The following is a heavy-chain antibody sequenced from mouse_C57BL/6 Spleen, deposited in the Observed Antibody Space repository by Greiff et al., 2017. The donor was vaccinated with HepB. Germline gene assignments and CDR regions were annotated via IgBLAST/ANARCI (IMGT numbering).Heavy chain of an antibody. Sequence: EVKLVESEGGLVQAGSSMKLSCTASGFTFSDYYMAWVRQVPEKGLEWVANINYDGSSTYYLDSLKSRFIISRDNAKNILYLQMSSLKSEDTATYYCARGAHYYGSSYGYFDVWGTGTTVTVSS. D-gene: IGHD1-1*01. J-gene: IGHJ1*03. V-gene: IGHV5-16*01. CDR2: INYDGSST. CDR1: GFTFSDYY. CDR3: ARGAHYYGSSYGYFDV.